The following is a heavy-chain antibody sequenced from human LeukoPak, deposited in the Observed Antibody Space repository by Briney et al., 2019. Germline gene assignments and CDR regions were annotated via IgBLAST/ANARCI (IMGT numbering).Heavy chain of an antibody. J-gene: IGHJ4*02. CDR1: GYTFTGYY. CDR2: INPNSGGT. V-gene: IGHV1-2*02. Sequence: ASVKVSCKASGYTFTGYYMHWVRQAPGQGLEWMGWINPNSGGTNYAQKFQGRATMTRDTSISTAYMELSRLRSDDTAVYYCARDFCSGGSCYSRFDYWGQGTLVTVSS. D-gene: IGHD2-15*01. CDR3: ARDFCSGGSCYSRFDY.